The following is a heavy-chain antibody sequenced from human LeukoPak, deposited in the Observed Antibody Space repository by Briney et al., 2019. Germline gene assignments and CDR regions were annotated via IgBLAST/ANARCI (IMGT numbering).Heavy chain of an antibody. CDR1: GGSISSYY. D-gene: IGHD3-10*01. Sequence: PSETLSLACTVSGGSISSYYWSWIRQPPGKGLEWIGYIYYSGSTNCNPSLKSRVTISVDTSKNQFSLRLSSVTAADTAVYYCARHRGWGLDYWGQGTLVTVSS. CDR2: IYYSGST. V-gene: IGHV4-59*08. J-gene: IGHJ4*02. CDR3: ARHRGWGLDY.